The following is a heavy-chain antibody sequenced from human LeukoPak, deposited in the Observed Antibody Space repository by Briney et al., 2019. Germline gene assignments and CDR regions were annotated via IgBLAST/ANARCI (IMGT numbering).Heavy chain of an antibody. CDR3: ARGDYGDRDLDY. D-gene: IGHD4-17*01. V-gene: IGHV3-74*01. J-gene: IGHJ4*02. CDR2: ITNDGSST. Sequence: GGSLRLSCAASGLTFSSHWMHWVRQAPGKGLVWVSRITNDGSSTTYADSVKGRFTISRDNAKNSLYLQMNSLRDEDTAVYYCARGDYGDRDLDYWGQGTLVTVSS. CDR1: GLTFSSHW.